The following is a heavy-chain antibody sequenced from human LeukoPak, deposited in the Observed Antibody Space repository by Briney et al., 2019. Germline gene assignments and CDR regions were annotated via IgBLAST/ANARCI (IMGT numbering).Heavy chain of an antibody. V-gene: IGHV3-23*01. CDR3: AKSETYYYGSGSPLGMDV. Sequence: GGSLRLSCAASGFTFSSYAMSWVRQAPGKGLEWVSAISGSGGSTYYADSVKGRFTISRDNSKITLYLQMNSLRAEDTAVYYCAKSETYYYGSGSPLGMDVWGQGTTVTVSS. CDR1: GFTFSSYA. J-gene: IGHJ6*02. CDR2: ISGSGGST. D-gene: IGHD3-10*01.